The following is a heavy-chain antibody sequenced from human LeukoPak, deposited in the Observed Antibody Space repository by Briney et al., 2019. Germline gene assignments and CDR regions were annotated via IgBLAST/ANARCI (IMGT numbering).Heavy chain of an antibody. CDR2: ISWNSGSI. Sequence: GRSLRLSCAASGFTFSSYAMHWVRQAPGKGLEWVSGISWNSGSIGYADSVKGRFTISRDNAKNSLYLQMNSLRAEDTALYYCAKAYCSSTSCYLGPTFDYWGQGTLVTVSS. CDR3: AKAYCSSTSCYLGPTFDY. CDR1: GFTFSSYA. V-gene: IGHV3-9*01. D-gene: IGHD2-2*01. J-gene: IGHJ4*02.